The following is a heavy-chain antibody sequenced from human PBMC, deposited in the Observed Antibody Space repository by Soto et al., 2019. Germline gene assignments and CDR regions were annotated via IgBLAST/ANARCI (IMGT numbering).Heavy chain of an antibody. V-gene: IGHV4-31*03. Sequence: QVQLQESGPGLVKPSQTLSLTCTVSGGSISSGGYYWNWIRQHPGKGLEWIGYIYYSGSTYYNPSLXRXXTISVDTSKNHFSLKLSSVTAADTAVYYCARSVFPWGQGTLVTVSS. J-gene: IGHJ5*02. CDR2: IYYSGST. CDR3: ARSVFP. CDR1: GGSISSGGYY.